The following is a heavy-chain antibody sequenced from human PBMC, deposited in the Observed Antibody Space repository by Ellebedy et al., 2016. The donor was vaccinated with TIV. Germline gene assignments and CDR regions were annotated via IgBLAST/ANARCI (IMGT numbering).Heavy chain of an antibody. J-gene: IGHJ6*02. D-gene: IGHD1-26*01. CDR1: GFTFSSYS. V-gene: IGHV3-21*04. CDR2: ISSSSSYI. Sequence: GESLKISCAASGFTFSSYSMNWVRQAPGKGLEWVSSISSSSSYIYYADSVKGRFTISRDNAKNSLYLQMNSLRAEDTALYYCAKDKIPIVGALTRMDVWGQGTTVTVSS. CDR3: AKDKIPIVGALTRMDV.